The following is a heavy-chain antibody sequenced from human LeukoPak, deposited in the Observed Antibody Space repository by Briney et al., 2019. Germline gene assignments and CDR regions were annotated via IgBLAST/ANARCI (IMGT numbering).Heavy chain of an antibody. J-gene: IGHJ6*03. CDR3: ARHAYSSGWYRPQTDCYYYYYMDV. Sequence: SETLSLTCAVYIDSFTNYYWNWIRQTPGKGLEWIGSIYYSGSTYYNPSLKSRVTISVDTSKNQFSLKLSSVTAADTAVYYCARHAYSSGWYRPQTDCYYYYYMDVWGKGTTVTISS. CDR2: IYYSGST. V-gene: IGHV4-39*01. D-gene: IGHD6-19*01. CDR1: IDSFTNYY.